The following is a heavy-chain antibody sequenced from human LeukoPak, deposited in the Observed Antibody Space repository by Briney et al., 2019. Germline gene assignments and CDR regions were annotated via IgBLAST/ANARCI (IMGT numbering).Heavy chain of an antibody. CDR3: ARGSMVATKDPYYYYGMDV. Sequence: GASVKLLCKASGYTFTSYGISWVRQAPGQGLEWMRWISAYNGNTNYAQKLQGRVTMTTDTSTSTAYMELRSLRSDDTAVYYCARGSMVATKDPYYYYGMDVWGQGTTVTVSS. V-gene: IGHV1-18*01. CDR2: ISAYNGNT. D-gene: IGHD5-12*01. CDR1: GYTFTSYG. J-gene: IGHJ6*02.